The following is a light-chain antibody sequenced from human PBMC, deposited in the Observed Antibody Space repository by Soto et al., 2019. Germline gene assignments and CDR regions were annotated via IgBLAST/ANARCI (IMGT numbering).Light chain of an antibody. V-gene: IGLV2-11*01. CDR2: DVS. CDR1: STDVAGHNY. Sequence: QSALTQPRSVSGSPGQSVTISCTGTSTDVAGHNYVSWYQQRPGKAPKLMIYDVSKRPSGVPDRFSGSKSGNTASLTISGLQADDEADFYCCSYAGSYTSDVFGTGTKVTVL. J-gene: IGLJ1*01. CDR3: CSYAGSYTSDV.